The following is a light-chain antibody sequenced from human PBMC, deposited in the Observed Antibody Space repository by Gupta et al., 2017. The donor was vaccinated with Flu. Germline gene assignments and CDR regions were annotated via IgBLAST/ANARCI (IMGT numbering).Light chain of an antibody. V-gene: IGKV1-39*01. CDR2: AAS. CDR1: QVITWY. J-gene: IGKJ1*01. Sequence: PTSLSAPGGKRVTTGCGASQVITWYLNWYQQKPGKAPKLLIHAASSMPSGIPERFSGSGSGTDFALTISSLQPEDFATYYCQQNYSSSWTFGRGTRVEI. CDR3: QQNYSSSWT.